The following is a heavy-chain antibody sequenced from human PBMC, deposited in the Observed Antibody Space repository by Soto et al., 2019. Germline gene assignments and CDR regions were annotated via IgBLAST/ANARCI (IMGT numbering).Heavy chain of an antibody. V-gene: IGHV4-30-2*01. CDR1: GGSISSGGYS. D-gene: IGHD2-15*01. CDR2: IYHSGST. J-gene: IGHJ5*02. Sequence: SETLSLTCAVSGGSISSGGYSWSWIRQPPGKGLEWIGYIYHSGSTYYNPSLKSRVTISVDRSKNQFSLKLSSVTAADTAVYYCARDFTDCSGGSCYNWFDPWGQGTLVTVSS. CDR3: ARDFTDCSGGSCYNWFDP.